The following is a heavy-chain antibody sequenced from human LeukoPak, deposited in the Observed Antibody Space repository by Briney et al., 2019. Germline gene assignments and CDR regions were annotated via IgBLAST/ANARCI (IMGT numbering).Heavy chain of an antibody. D-gene: IGHD3-22*01. V-gene: IGHV4-34*01. Sequence: PSETLSLTCAVSGYSISTGYYWSWMRQPPGKGLEWIGEINHSGSTNYNPSLKSRVTISVDTSKNQFSLKLSSVTAADTAVYYCARGVPSSGYYHLDYWGQGTLVTVSS. CDR2: INHSGST. CDR3: ARGVPSSGYYHLDY. J-gene: IGHJ4*02. CDR1: GYSISTGYY.